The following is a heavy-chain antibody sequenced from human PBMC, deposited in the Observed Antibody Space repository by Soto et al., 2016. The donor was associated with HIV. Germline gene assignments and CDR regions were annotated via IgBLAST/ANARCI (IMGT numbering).Heavy chain of an antibody. Sequence: EVQLVESGGGLVQPGGSLKLSCAASGFTFSGSAMHWVRQASGKGLEWVGRIRSKANNYATAYAASVKGRFTISRDDSKNTAYLQMDSLKTEDTAAYYCTEARYYCSGGSCPHWFDPWGQGTLVTVSS. CDR1: GFTFSGSA. V-gene: IGHV3-73*01. CDR2: IRSKANNYAT. CDR3: TEARYYCSGGSCPHWFDP. D-gene: IGHD2-15*01. J-gene: IGHJ5*02.